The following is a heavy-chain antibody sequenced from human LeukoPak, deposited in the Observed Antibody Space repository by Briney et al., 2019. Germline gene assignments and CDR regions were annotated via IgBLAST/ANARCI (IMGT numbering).Heavy chain of an antibody. D-gene: IGHD6-13*01. J-gene: IGHJ5*02. CDR3: ARDQRQQLENWFDP. V-gene: IGHV3-21*01. CDR1: GFSFRSYS. CDR2: ISSSSTYI. Sequence: GGSLRLSCAASGFSFRSYSMNWVRQAPGKGLEWVSFISSSSTYIYYADSMKGRFTISRDNAKNSLYLQMNSLRAEDTAVYYCARDQRQQLENWFDPWGQGTLVTVSS.